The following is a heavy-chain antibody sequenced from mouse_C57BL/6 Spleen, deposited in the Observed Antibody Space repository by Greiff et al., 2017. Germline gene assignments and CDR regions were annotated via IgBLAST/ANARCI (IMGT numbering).Heavy chain of an antibody. D-gene: IGHD4-1*01. J-gene: IGHJ2*01. CDR2: ISDGGSYT. CDR3: ARGTGTRYYFDY. Sequence: EVNVVESGGGLVKPGGSLKLSCAASGFTFSSYAMSWVRQTPEKRLEWVATISDGGSYTYYPDNVKGRFTISRDNAKNNLYLQMSQLKSEDTAMYYCARGTGTRYYFDYWGQGTTLTVSS. CDR1: GFTFSSYA. V-gene: IGHV5-4*03.